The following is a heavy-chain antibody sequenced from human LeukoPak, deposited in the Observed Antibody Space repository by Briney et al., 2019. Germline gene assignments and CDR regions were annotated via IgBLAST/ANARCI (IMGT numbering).Heavy chain of an antibody. CDR3: ASYIRSHYHSSPP. CDR1: GGSISSSNYY. V-gene: IGHV4-39*07. J-gene: IGHJ6*04. D-gene: IGHD6-6*01. CDR2: INHSGST. Sequence: SETLSLTCTVSGGSISSSNYYWSWIRQPPGKGLEWIGEINHSGSTNYNPSLKSRVTISVDTSKNQFSLKLSSVTAADTAVYYCASYIRSHYHSSPPWGKGTTVTVSS.